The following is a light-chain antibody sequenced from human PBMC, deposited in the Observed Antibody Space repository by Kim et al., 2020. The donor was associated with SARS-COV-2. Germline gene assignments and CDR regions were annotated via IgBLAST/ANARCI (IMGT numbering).Light chain of an antibody. J-gene: IGKJ4*01. CDR3: QQRSKWTPLT. V-gene: IGKV3-11*01. CDR1: QSVSSY. Sequence: SPGERATLSCRASQSVSSYLAWYQQKPGQAPRLLIYDASNRATGIPARFSGSGSGTDFTLTISSLEPEDFAVYYCQQRSKWTPLTFGGGTKVDIK. CDR2: DAS.